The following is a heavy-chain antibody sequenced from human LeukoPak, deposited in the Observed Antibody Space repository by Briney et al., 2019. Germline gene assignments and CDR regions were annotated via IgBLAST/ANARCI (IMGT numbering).Heavy chain of an antibody. V-gene: IGHV1-2*02. CDR3: ARDTQYYYDSSGYYSVFDY. CDR1: GHTFTGYY. D-gene: IGHD3-22*01. Sequence: ASVTVSCKASGHTFTGYYMHWVRQAPGQGLEWMGWINPNSGGTNYAQKFQGRVTMTRDTSISTAYMELSRLRSDDTAVYYCARDTQYYYDSSGYYSVFDYWGQGTLVTVSS. CDR2: INPNSGGT. J-gene: IGHJ4*02.